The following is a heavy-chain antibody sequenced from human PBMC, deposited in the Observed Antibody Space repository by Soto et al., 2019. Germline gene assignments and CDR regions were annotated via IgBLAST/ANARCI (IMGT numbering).Heavy chain of an antibody. J-gene: IGHJ4*02. CDR1: GGSISSGDYY. Sequence: QVQLQESGPGLVKPSQTLSLTCTVSGGSISSGDYYWSWIRQPPGKGLEWIGYIYYSGSTYYNPSLKSRVTISVDTSKNQFSLKLSSVTATDTAVYYCARRGYSGYDETPTTFDYWGQGTLVTVSS. CDR3: ARRGYSGYDETPTTFDY. V-gene: IGHV4-30-4*01. CDR2: IYYSGST. D-gene: IGHD5-12*01.